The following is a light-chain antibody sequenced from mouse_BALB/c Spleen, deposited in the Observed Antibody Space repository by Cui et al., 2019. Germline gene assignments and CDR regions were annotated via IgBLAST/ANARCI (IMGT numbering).Light chain of an antibody. V-gene: IGKV4-72*01. CDR3: QQWSSNPRT. CDR1: PSVSY. CDR2: ATS. J-gene: IGKJ1*01. Sequence: QIVLSQSPAILSASPGEKVTMTCRASPSVSYMHWYQQKPGSSPKPWMYATSNLASGVPARFSGSGSGTSYSLTISRVEAEDAATYYCQQWSSNPRTFGGGTKLEIK.